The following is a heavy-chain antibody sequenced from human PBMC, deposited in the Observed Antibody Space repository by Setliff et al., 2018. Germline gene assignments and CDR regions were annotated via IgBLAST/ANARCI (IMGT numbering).Heavy chain of an antibody. CDR2: IKQDGSEK. J-gene: IGHJ4*02. D-gene: IGHD3-22*01. CDR3: ARGSSGYYYVGYYFDY. Sequence: PGGSLRLSCAASGFTFSSYWMSWVRQAPGKGPEWVANIKQDGSEKYYVDSVKGRFTISRDNAKNSLYLQMNSLRAEDTAVYYCARGSSGYYYVGYYFDYWGQGTLVTVSS. V-gene: IGHV3-7*04. CDR1: GFTFSSYW.